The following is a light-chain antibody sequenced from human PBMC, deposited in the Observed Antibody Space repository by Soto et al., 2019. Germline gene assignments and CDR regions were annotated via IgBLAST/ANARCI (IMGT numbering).Light chain of an antibody. V-gene: IGKV1-8*01. J-gene: IGKJ1*01. CDR2: AAS. Sequence: AIRMTQSPSSFSASTGDRVTNTCRASQGISSYLAWYQQKPGKAPKLLIYAASTLQSGVPSRFSGSGSGTDFTLTISCLQSEDFATYYSQQYYSFPRTLGQGTKVEIK. CDR3: QQYYSFPRT. CDR1: QGISSY.